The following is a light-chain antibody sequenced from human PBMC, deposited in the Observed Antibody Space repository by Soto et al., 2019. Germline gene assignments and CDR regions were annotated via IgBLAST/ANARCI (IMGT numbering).Light chain of an antibody. V-gene: IGKV2-28*01. Sequence: DIVMTQSPLSLPVTPGEPASISCRSSQSLLHSNTYNFLNWYLQRPGQSPQLLIYLCSDRASGVPDRFSGSGSGTDFTLKISRVEAEDVGVYYCMQDIGTTYTFGQGTRLEIK. J-gene: IGKJ2*01. CDR1: QSLLHSNTYNF. CDR2: LCS. CDR3: MQDIGTTYT.